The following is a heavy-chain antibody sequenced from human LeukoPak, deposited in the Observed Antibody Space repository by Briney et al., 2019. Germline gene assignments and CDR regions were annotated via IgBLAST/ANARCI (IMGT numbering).Heavy chain of an antibody. CDR3: ARGPDTAMVAFDY. CDR2: IYYSGST. CDR1: GGSVSSGSYY. V-gene: IGHV4-61*01. J-gene: IGHJ4*02. D-gene: IGHD5-18*01. Sequence: SETLSLTCTVSGGSVSSGSYYWSWIRQPPGKGLEWIGYIYYSGSTNYNPSLKSRVTISVDTSKNQFSLKLSSVTAADTAVYYCARGPDTAMVAFDYWGQGTLVTVSS.